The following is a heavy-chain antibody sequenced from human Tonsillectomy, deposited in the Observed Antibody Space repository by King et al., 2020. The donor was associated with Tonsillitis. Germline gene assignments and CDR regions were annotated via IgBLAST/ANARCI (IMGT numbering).Heavy chain of an antibody. D-gene: IGHD3-22*01. CDR1: GGSITSYY. V-gene: IGHV4-4*07. CDR3: ARILSYFYDSSGSNLQPYYSFDL. Sequence: QLQESGPGLVKLSETLSLTCGVSGGSITSYYWSWIRQPAGKGLEWIGRIYSTGSTDCNPSLKSRVTMSVDTSKDQFSLKLTSVTAADTAVYYCARILSYFYDSSGSNLQPYYSFDLWGRGTLVTVSS. CDR2: IYSTGST. J-gene: IGHJ2*01.